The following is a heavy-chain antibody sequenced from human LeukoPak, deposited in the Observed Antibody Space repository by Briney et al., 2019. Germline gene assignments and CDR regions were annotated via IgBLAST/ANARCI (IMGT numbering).Heavy chain of an antibody. V-gene: IGHV4-39*01. CDR3: ARLGDYYDSSGYFDAFDI. J-gene: IGHJ3*02. Sequence: TSETLSLTCTVSGGSISSSSYHWGWIRQPPGKGLEWIGTIYYGGRTYYNPSLKSRVTISVDTSKKQFSLKLTSVTAADAAVYYCARLGDYYDSSGYFDAFDIWGQGTMVTVFS. CDR2: IYYGGRT. D-gene: IGHD3-22*01. CDR1: GGSISSSSYH.